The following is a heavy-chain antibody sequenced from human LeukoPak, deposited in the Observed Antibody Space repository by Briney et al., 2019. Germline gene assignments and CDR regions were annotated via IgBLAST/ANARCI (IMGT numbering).Heavy chain of an antibody. D-gene: IGHD6-19*01. CDR3: ARSRQWRPFDY. Sequence: GGSLRLSCAASGFTFSNYAIHWVRQAPGKGLEWVAVISHDGSNKYYADSVKGRFTISRDNAKNSLYLQMNSLRAEDTAVYYCARSRQWRPFDYWGQGTLVTVSS. CDR2: ISHDGSNK. J-gene: IGHJ4*02. V-gene: IGHV3-30*04. CDR1: GFTFSNYA.